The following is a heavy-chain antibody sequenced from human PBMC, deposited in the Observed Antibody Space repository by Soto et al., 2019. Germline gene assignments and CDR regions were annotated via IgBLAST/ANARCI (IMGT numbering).Heavy chain of an antibody. CDR3: AAIGYCSSTSCYADSYYYYGMDV. Sequence: QVQLQESGPGLVKPSQTLSLTCTVSGGFISSGGYYWSWIRQHPGKGLEWIGYIYYSGSTYYNPSLKSRVTISVDTSKNQFSLKLSSVTAADTAVYYCAAIGYCSSTSCYADSYYYYGMDVWGQGTTVTVSS. CDR2: IYYSGST. D-gene: IGHD2-2*01. V-gene: IGHV4-31*03. J-gene: IGHJ6*02. CDR1: GGFISSGGYY.